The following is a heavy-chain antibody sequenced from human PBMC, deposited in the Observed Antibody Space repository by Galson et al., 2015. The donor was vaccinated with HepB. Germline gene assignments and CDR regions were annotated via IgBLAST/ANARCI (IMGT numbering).Heavy chain of an antibody. D-gene: IGHD4-11*01. CDR3: ARARYSNSPLDY. J-gene: IGHJ4*02. CDR2: ISTYNGNT. Sequence: SVKVSCKASGYTFTSYGISWVRQAPGQGLEWIGWISTYNGNTYFPQKSQGRVTMTTDTSTSIAYMGLRNLTSDDTAVYYCARARYSNSPLDYWGQGTLVTVSS. V-gene: IGHV1-18*01. CDR1: GYTFTSYG.